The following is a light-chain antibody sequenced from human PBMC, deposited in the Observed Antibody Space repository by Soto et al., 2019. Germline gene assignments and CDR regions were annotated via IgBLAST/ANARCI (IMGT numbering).Light chain of an antibody. J-gene: IGKJ4*01. CDR3: QQYGSSPALT. V-gene: IGKV3-20*01. Sequence: EVVLTQSPGTLSLSPGGRATLSCRASQSVSSSFLAWYQQKPGQAPRLLIYGASGRATGIPDRFSGSGSGTDFTLTINRLEPEDFAVYYCQQYGSSPALTFGGGTKVEIK. CDR2: GAS. CDR1: QSVSSSF.